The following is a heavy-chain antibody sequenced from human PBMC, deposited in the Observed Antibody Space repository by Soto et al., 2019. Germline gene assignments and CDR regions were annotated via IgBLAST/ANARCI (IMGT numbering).Heavy chain of an antibody. CDR3: TRTYCSSTSCYRDYYYYGMDV. CDR1: GFTFGDYA. CDR2: IRSKAYGGTT. J-gene: IGHJ6*02. V-gene: IGHV3-49*04. D-gene: IGHD2-2*01. Sequence: LRLSCTASGFTFGDYAMSWVRQAPGKGLEWVGFIRSKAYGGTTEYAASVKGRFTISRDDSKSIAYLQMNSLKTEDTAVYYCTRTYCSSTSCYRDYYYYGMDVWGQGTTVTVSS.